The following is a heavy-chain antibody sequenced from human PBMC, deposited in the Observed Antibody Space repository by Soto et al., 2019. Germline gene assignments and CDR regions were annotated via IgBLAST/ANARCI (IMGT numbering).Heavy chain of an antibody. V-gene: IGHV3-15*07. Sequence: EVQLVESGGGLVKPGGSLRLSCAASGITFSKAWMNWVRQAPGKGLEWVGRIKSKIDGGTTDYAAPVNGRFTISRDESKNTLYLQMNSLKTEDTAVYYCTTYCSSTSCDSYYYHTMDVWGQGTPVTVSS. CDR3: TTYCSSTSCDSYYYHTMDV. CDR1: GITFSKAW. J-gene: IGHJ6*02. CDR2: IKSKIDGGTT. D-gene: IGHD2-2*01.